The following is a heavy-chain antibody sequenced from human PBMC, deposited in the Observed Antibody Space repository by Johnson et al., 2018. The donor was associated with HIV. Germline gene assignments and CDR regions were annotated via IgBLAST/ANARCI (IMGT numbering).Heavy chain of an antibody. V-gene: IGHV3-20*04. D-gene: IGHD6-6*01. Sequence: MLLVESGGRVVRPGGSLRLSCAASGFTFDDFGMSWVRQAPGKGLEWVSGLNWNGGTTFYADAVKGRFTISRDNAKNSLYLQMNSLRAEDTAVYYCAKAVAARPQGNDGAFDIWGQGTMVTVSS. CDR1: GFTFDDFG. CDR3: AKAVAARPQGNDGAFDI. J-gene: IGHJ3*02. CDR2: LNWNGGTT.